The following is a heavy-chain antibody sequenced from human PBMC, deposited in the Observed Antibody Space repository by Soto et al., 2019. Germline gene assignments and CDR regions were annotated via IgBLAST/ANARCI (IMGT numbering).Heavy chain of an antibody. Sequence: PSETLSLTCSVSGGSISSGAYYWNWIRQHPGKGLEWIGHIKYSGNTYYNPSLPSLKSRITISVDTSKNHFSLNLSSVTAADTAVYYCVRESTLTRGYHFDYWGQGTLVTVSS. CDR1: GGSISSGAYY. D-gene: IGHD5-12*01. J-gene: IGHJ4*01. CDR3: VRESTLTRGYHFDY. V-gene: IGHV4-31*03. CDR2: IKYSGNT.